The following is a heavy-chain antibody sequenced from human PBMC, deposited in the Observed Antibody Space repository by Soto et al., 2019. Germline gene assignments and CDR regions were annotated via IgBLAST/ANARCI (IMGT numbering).Heavy chain of an antibody. V-gene: IGHV3-23*01. J-gene: IGHJ4*02. CDR3: ANAGTNSNGRNYFDH. CDR2: ISDTGGNT. CDR1: GFTFSSYA. Sequence: QAWGSLRLSCAAAGFTFSSYATSWVRQAAGKGLEWSSSISDTGGNTYYADSMKGRFTISRDNSKNTLYLQMNSLRAEDMAVYYCANAGTNSNGRNYFDHWGQGTMVTVSS. D-gene: IGHD1-7*01.